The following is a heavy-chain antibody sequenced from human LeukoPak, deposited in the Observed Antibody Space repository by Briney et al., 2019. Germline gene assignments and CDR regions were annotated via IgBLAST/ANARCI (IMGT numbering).Heavy chain of an antibody. D-gene: IGHD6-13*01. Sequence: ASETLSLTCAVYGGSFSGYYWSWIRQPPGKGLEWIGEINHSGSTNYNPSLKSRVTISVDTSKNQFSLKLSSVTAADTAVYYCATPAAAAYYYMDVWGKGTTVTVSS. J-gene: IGHJ6*03. CDR1: GGSFSGYY. V-gene: IGHV4-34*01. CDR2: INHSGST. CDR3: ATPAAAAYYYMDV.